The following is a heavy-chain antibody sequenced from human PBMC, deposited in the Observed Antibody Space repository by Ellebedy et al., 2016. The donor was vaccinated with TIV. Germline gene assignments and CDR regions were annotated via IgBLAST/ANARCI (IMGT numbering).Heavy chain of an antibody. V-gene: IGHV3-33*01. J-gene: IGHJ4*02. CDR1: GLTFSASG. CDR3: GRDRGETFIDN. D-gene: IGHD3-10*01. Sequence: GESLKISCATSGLTFSASGMHWVRQAPGKGLEWVAFIFSDGSSKHYADSVKGRFTISRDNSKNTLYLQMDSLRAEDTAVYYCGRDRGETFIDNWGQGTLVAVSS. CDR2: IFSDGSSK.